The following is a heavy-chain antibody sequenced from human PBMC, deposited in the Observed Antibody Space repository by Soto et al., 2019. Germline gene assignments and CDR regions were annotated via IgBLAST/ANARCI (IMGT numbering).Heavy chain of an antibody. D-gene: IGHD6-19*01. Sequence: QVQLVQSGAEVKKPGASVKVSCKASGYTFTSYYMHWVRQAPGQGLEWMGIMNPSGGSTSYAQKFQGRVTMTWDTSTSTVYMELSSLRSEATAVYYCAVIAVAGIYWGQGTLVTVSS. CDR1: GYTFTSYY. J-gene: IGHJ4*02. CDR2: MNPSGGST. V-gene: IGHV1-46*01. CDR3: AVIAVAGIY.